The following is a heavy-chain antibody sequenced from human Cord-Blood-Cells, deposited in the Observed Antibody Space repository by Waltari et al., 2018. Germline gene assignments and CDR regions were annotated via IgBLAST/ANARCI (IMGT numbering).Heavy chain of an antibody. CDR1: GYTFTSYA. D-gene: IGHD6-6*01. CDR3: ARAKSSSSRFDY. Sequence: QVQLVQSGAEVKKPGASVKVSCKASGYTFTSYAMLWVRQAPGQRLEWMGWINAGNGNTKYSQKFQGRVTITRDTSASTAYMELSSLRSEDTAVYYCARAKSSSSRFDYWGQGTLVTVSS. CDR2: INAGNGNT. J-gene: IGHJ4*02. V-gene: IGHV1-3*01.